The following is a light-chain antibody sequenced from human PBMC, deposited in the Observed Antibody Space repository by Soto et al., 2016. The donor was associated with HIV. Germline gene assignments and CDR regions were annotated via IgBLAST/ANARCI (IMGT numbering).Light chain of an antibody. CDR1: VLAKKY. CDR3: YSAADNNWV. CDR2: KDS. Sequence: SYELTQPSSVSVSPGQTVRITCSGDVLAKKYARWFQQKPGQAPMLVIYKDSERPSGIPERFSGPSSGTTVTLTISGAQVEDEADYYCYSAADNNWVFGGGTKLTV. V-gene: IGLV3-27*01. J-gene: IGLJ3*02.